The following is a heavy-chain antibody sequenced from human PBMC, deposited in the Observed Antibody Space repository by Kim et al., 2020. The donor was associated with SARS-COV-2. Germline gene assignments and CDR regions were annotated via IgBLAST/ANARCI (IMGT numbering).Heavy chain of an antibody. J-gene: IGHJ4*02. CDR1: GFTFSSYS. Sequence: GGSLRLSCAASGFTFSSYSMNWVRQAPGKGLEWISSISSSSSYTYYADSVKGRFTISRDNARASLYLQMNSLRAEDTAVYYCSSVLTSGWSYFDYCGQG. V-gene: IGHV3-21*04. CDR3: SSVLTSGWSYFDY. CDR2: ISSSSSYT. D-gene: IGHD6-19*01.